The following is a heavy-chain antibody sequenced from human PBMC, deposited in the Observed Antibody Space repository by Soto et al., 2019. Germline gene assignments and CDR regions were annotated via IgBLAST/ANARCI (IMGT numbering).Heavy chain of an antibody. V-gene: IGHV3-30*18. CDR1: GFTFSSYG. CDR3: AKDCPTTFVDAVGGKSDY. Sequence: QVQLVESGGGVVQPGRSLRLSCAASGFTFSSYGMHWVRQAPCKGLEWVAVISYDGSNKYYADSVTGRFTISRDNSKNTLYLQMNSLRAEDTAVYYCAKDCPTTFVDAVGGKSDYWGQGTLVTVSS. D-gene: IGHD3-10*02. CDR2: ISYDGSNK. J-gene: IGHJ4*02.